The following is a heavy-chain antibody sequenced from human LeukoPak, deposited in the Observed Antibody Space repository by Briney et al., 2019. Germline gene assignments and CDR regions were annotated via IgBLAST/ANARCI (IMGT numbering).Heavy chain of an antibody. J-gene: IGHJ4*02. CDR2: VIPILGIA. CDR1: GGTFSSYA. V-gene: IGHV1-69*04. D-gene: IGHD6-6*01. CDR3: ARDRGYSSSSGYFDY. Sequence: ASVKVSCKASGGTFSSYAISWVRQAPGQGLEWMGRVIPILGIANYAQKFQGRVTITADKSTSTAYMELSSLRSEDTAVYYCARDRGYSSSSGYFDYWGQGTLVTVSS.